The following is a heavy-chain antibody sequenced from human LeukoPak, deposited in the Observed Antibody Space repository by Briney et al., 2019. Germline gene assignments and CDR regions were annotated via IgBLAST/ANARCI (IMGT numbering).Heavy chain of an antibody. J-gene: IGHJ4*02. Sequence: PSETLSLTCAVYGGSFSGYYWSWIRQPPGKGLEWIGEINHSGSTNYNPSLKSRVTISVDTSKNQFSLKLSSVTAADTAVYYCARHHRYDFWSGPPYFDYWGQGTLVTVSS. CDR3: ARHHRYDFWSGPPYFDY. CDR2: INHSGST. V-gene: IGHV4-34*01. CDR1: GGSFSGYY. D-gene: IGHD3-3*01.